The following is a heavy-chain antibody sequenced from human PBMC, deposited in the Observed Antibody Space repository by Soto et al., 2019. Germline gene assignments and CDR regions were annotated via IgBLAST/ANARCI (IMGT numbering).Heavy chain of an antibody. CDR3: ARDQLFTIFGVVKYYYYYGMDV. J-gene: IGHJ6*02. CDR2: ISYDGSNK. D-gene: IGHD3-3*01. V-gene: IGHV3-30-3*01. Sequence: GGSLRLSCAASGFTFSSYAMQWVRQAPGKGLEWVAVISYDGSNKYYADSVKGRFTISRDNSKNTLYLQMNSLRAEDTAVYYCARDQLFTIFGVVKYYYYYGMDVWGQGTTVTVSS. CDR1: GFTFSSYA.